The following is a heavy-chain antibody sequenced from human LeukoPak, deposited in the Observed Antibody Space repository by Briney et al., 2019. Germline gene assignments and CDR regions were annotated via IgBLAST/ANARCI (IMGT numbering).Heavy chain of an antibody. CDR2: IRVYNGNT. V-gene: IGHV1-18*01. Sequence: ASVKVSCKASGYTFTSYGINWVRQAPGQGLEWMGWIRVYNGNTNYAQKLQGRVTMTTDTSTSTAYMELSSLRSEDTAVYYCATMYSSSWYVEFDYWGQGTLVTVSS. CDR3: ATMYSSSWYVEFDY. CDR1: GYTFTSYG. D-gene: IGHD6-13*01. J-gene: IGHJ4*02.